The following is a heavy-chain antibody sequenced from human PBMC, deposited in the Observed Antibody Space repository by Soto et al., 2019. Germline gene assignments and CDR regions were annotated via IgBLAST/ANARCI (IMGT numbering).Heavy chain of an antibody. Sequence: EVQLLESGGGLVQPGGSLRLSCAAAGFTFSNYALTWVRQSPGKGLEWVSTFSGSGGSTYYADSVRGRFTISRDNSKNTLFRQMNSLRVEDTAIYYCARDWTGDTCPCVDVWGQGTTVSVSS. CDR1: GFTFSNYA. J-gene: IGHJ6*02. V-gene: IGHV3-23*01. CDR3: ARDWTGDTCPCVDV. CDR2: FSGSGGST. D-gene: IGHD3-3*01.